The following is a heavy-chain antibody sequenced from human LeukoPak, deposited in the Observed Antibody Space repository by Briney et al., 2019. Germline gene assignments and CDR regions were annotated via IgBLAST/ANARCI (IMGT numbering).Heavy chain of an antibody. V-gene: IGHV3-23*01. CDR3: AKLPGYSSGWYEVNWFDP. J-gene: IGHJ5*02. Sequence: GGSLRLSCAASGFTFSSYAMSGVRQAPGKGLEWVSAISGSGGSTYYADSVKGRFTISRDNSKNTLYLQMNSLRAEDTAVYYCAKLPGYSSGWYEVNWFDPWGQGTLVTVSS. D-gene: IGHD6-19*01. CDR1: GFTFSSYA. CDR2: ISGSGGST.